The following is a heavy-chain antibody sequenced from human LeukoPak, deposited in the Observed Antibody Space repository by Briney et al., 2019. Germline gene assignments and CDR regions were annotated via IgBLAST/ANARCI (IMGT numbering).Heavy chain of an antibody. CDR2: IHEDGSDK. J-gene: IGHJ3*02. D-gene: IGHD5-24*01. CDR3: ARILRLHTPRAFDI. V-gene: IGHV3-7*05. Sequence: GRSLRLSCAASGFTFSSHWMNWVSPAPGKGMEWGANIHEDGSDKYYVDSVKGRFTVSRDNSGNSLYLQMNSLRAEDTAVYYCARILRLHTPRAFDIWGQGTMVTVSS. CDR1: GFTFSSHW.